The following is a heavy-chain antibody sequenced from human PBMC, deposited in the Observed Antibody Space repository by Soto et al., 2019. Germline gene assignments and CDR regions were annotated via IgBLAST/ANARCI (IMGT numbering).Heavy chain of an antibody. CDR2: INHSGSI. D-gene: IGHD3-3*01. CDR1: GGSFSGYY. CDR3: ARGDFWSGYYTGAWYNWFDP. J-gene: IGHJ5*02. V-gene: IGHV4-34*01. Sequence: SETLSLTCAVYGGSFSGYYWSWIRQPPGKGLEWIGEINHSGSINYNPSLKSRVTISVDTSKNQFSLKLSSVTAADTAVYYCARGDFWSGYYTGAWYNWFDPWGQGTLVTVSS.